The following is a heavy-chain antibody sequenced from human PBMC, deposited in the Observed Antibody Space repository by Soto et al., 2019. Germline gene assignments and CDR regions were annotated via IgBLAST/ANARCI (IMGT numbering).Heavy chain of an antibody. CDR2: ISFSDGGT. Sequence: EEQLLESGGGLIQPGGSLRLACAASGFTFSSYAMTWVRQAPGKGLEWVSSISFSDGGTYYADSVKGRLTISRDNSKNTLFLQMNSLRLEDTAVYYCVKDDRILGRRYFDLWGRGTLVTVSS. D-gene: IGHD2-15*01. CDR1: GFTFSSYA. V-gene: IGHV3-23*01. J-gene: IGHJ2*01. CDR3: VKDDRILGRRYFDL.